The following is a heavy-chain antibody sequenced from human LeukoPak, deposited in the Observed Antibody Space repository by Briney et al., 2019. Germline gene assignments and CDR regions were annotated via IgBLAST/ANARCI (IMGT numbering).Heavy chain of an antibody. CDR1: GFTFSSYW. D-gene: IGHD3-10*01. CDR2: IKQDGSEK. CDR3: AGTPLWFGELLLDY. J-gene: IGHJ4*02. Sequence: GGSLRLSCAASGFTFSSYWMSWVRQAPGKGLEWVANIKQDGSEKYYVDSVKGRFTISRDNGKNSLYLQMNSLRVEDTAVYYGAGTPLWFGELLLDYWGQGTLVTVSS. V-gene: IGHV3-7*03.